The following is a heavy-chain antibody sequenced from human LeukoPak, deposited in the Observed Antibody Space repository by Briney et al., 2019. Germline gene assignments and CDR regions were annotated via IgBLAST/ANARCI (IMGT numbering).Heavy chain of an antibody. D-gene: IGHD2-15*01. CDR3: ARDDIVVAIGGMDY. CDR1: GFTFSSYA. J-gene: IGHJ4*02. V-gene: IGHV3-30-3*01. CDR2: ISYDGSNK. Sequence: GGSLRLSCAASGFTFSSYAMHWVRQAPGKGLEWVAVISYDGSNKYYADSVKGRFTISRDNSKNTLYLQMNSLRAEDTAVYYCARDDIVVAIGGMDYWGQGTLVTVSS.